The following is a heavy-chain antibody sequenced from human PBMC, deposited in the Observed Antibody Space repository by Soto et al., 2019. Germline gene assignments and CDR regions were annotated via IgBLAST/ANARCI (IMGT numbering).Heavy chain of an antibody. D-gene: IGHD6-6*01. J-gene: IGHJ4*02. CDR2: INAGNGNT. CDR3: ARASLEYTSSSSDY. V-gene: IGHV1-3*01. CDR1: GYTFSISA. Sequence: ASVKVSCKASGYTFSISAIHWVRQAPGQRPEWMGWINAGNGNTKYSQTFQGRVAISRDTSASTAYMDLSSLRSEDTAVYYCARASLEYTSSSSDYWGQGTMVAIYS.